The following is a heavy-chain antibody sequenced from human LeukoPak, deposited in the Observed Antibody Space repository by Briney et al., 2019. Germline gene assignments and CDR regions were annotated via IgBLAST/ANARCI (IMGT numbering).Heavy chain of an antibody. D-gene: IGHD5-18*01. V-gene: IGHV4-39*01. CDR1: GGSISSSSYY. J-gene: IGHJ4*02. CDR3: ARPPKGSYGYYFDY. CDR2: IYYSGST. Sequence: SETLSLTCTVSGGSISSSSYYWGWIRQPPGKGLEWLGSIYYSGSTYYNPSLKSRVTISVDTSKNQFSLKLSSVTAADTAVYYCARPPKGSYGYYFDYWGQGTLVTVSS.